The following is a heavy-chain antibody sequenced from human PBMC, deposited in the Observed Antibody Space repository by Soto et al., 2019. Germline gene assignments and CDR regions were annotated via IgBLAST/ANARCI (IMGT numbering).Heavy chain of an antibody. D-gene: IGHD2-15*01. V-gene: IGHV3-74*01. J-gene: IGHJ2*01. CDR1: GFTFSNCW. CDR3: ARDVDWYFDV. Sequence: GGSLRLSCVISGFTFSNCWMHLVRQIPGKGLVWVARINGDGTSKKYAGSVKGRFTISRDRVNNTLVLQMNSRRVDDTATYYCARDVDWYFDVWGRGTVVTVSS. CDR2: INGDGTSK.